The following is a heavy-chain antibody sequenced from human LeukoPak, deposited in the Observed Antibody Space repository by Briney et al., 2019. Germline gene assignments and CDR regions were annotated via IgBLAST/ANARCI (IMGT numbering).Heavy chain of an antibody. J-gene: IGHJ4*02. CDR3: ARWAAVTDPHFDY. CDR1: GYTFSRHA. Sequence: ASVKVSCKASGYTFSRHAIHWVRQAPGQRLEWMGWINVGNGNTRYSQNFQGRVTISRDTSASTAYMELSSLRSEDTAVYYCARWAAVTDPHFDYWGQGTLIIVSS. D-gene: IGHD6-19*01. CDR2: INVGNGNT. V-gene: IGHV1-3*01.